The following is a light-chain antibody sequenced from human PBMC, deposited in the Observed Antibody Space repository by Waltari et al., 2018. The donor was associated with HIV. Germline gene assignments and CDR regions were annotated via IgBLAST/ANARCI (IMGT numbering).Light chain of an antibody. V-gene: IGLV2-14*01. J-gene: IGLJ2*01. Sequence: SALTPGASVSGSPGQSVTISCTGTSYEFDLHNFLSWYQQHPGKAPQLIIFGVNSRPSGISSRFSASKSGDTASLTISGLQSGDEADYYCTTYTAKDSLLIGSGTKLTVL. CDR3: TTYTAKDSLL. CDR1: SYEFDLHNF. CDR2: GVN.